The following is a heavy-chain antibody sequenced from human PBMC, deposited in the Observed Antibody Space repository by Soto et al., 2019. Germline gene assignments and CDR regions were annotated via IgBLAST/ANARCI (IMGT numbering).Heavy chain of an antibody. Sequence: QVQLVQSGAEVKKPGASVKVSCKASGYTFTSYDINWVRQATGQGLEWMGWMNPNSGNTGYAQKFQGRVTMTRNTSISTAYMELSSLRSEDTAVYYCARDIGRYFLKDRSWAFDIWGQGTMVTVSS. D-gene: IGHD5-12*01. V-gene: IGHV1-8*01. J-gene: IGHJ3*02. CDR2: MNPNSGNT. CDR3: ARDIGRYFLKDRSWAFDI. CDR1: GYTFTSYD.